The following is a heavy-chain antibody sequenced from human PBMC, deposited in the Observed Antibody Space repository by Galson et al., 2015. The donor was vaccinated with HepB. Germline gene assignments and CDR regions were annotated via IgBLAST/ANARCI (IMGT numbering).Heavy chain of an antibody. CDR2: IFREGTT. CDR3: ARKTDAIYFFAS. Sequence: SETLSLTCSVSELSIGNKWLVWSRQPPGKELQWVGYIFREGTTFYNPSLEWRRTLSRDNFASQVSLKLSAIAAADTATYYCARKTDAIYFFASWGQGSTVTVSS. D-gene: IGHD2-2*01. J-gene: IGHJ4*02. CDR1: ELSIGNKW. V-gene: IGHV4-28*01.